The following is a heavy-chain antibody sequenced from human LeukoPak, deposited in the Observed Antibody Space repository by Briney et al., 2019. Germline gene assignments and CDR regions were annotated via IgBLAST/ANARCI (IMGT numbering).Heavy chain of an antibody. J-gene: IGHJ3*02. CDR1: GFTFSSYG. D-gene: IGHD3-3*01. CDR2: ISYDGSNK. CDR3: ARTRPDDFLWGSGYLDAFDI. V-gene: IGHV3-30*03. Sequence: GGSLRLSCAASGFTFSSYGMHWVRQAPGKGLEWVAVISYDGSNKYYADSVKGRFTISRDNSKNTLYLQMNSLRAEDTAVYYCARTRPDDFLWGSGYLDAFDIWGQGTMVTVSS.